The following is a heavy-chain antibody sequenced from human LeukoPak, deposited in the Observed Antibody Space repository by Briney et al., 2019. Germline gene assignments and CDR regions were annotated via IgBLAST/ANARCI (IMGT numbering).Heavy chain of an antibody. V-gene: IGHV4-30-4*08. CDR1: GGSISSDDYY. J-gene: IGHJ6*03. CDR3: ARVHYGSGSLYYYYYYMDV. Sequence: KASETLSLTCTVSGGSISSDDYYWSWIRQPPGKGLEWIGYIYYSGSTYYNPSLKSRVTISVDTSKNQFSLKLSSVTAADTAVYYCARVHYGSGSLYYYYYYMDVRGKGTTVTVSS. D-gene: IGHD3-10*01. CDR2: IYYSGST.